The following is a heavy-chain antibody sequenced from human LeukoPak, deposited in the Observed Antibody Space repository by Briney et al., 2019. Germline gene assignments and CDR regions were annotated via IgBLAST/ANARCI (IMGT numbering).Heavy chain of an antibody. D-gene: IGHD2-8*02. V-gene: IGHV5-51*01. CDR2: IYGDDSET. J-gene: IGHJ4*02. CDR3: ARRGRFSTGRGEFDY. Sequence: GESLKISCKGFGYSFTNYWIAWVRQMPGKGLECMGIIYGDDSETRYSPSFQGQVTLTADKSINTTHLQWSSLKASDSAIYYCARRGRFSTGRGEFDYWGQGTLVTVSS. CDR1: GYSFTNYW.